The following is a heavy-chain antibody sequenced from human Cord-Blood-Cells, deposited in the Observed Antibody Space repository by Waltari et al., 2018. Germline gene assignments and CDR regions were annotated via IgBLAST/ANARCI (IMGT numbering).Heavy chain of an antibody. D-gene: IGHD1-26*01. J-gene: IGHJ5*02. Sequence: QVQLVQSGAEVKKPGASVKVSCKASGYTFTGYYMHWVRQAPGQGLEWMGWINPNSGGTNYAQKCQGRVTMTRDTSISTAYMELSRLRSDDTAVYYCARAIVGATYNWFDPWGQGTLVTVSS. V-gene: IGHV1-2*02. CDR3: ARAIVGATYNWFDP. CDR2: INPNSGGT. CDR1: GYTFTGYY.